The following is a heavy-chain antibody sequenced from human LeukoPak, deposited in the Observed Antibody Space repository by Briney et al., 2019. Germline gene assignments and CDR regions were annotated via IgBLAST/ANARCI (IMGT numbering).Heavy chain of an antibody. J-gene: IGHJ4*02. CDR2: IYYSGST. D-gene: IGHD3-22*01. Sequence: PSETLSFTCTVSGGSISSYYWSWIRQPPGKGLEWIGYIYYSGSTNYNPSLKSRVTISVDTSKNQFSLKLSSVTAADTAVYYCARGGYDSSGYYYFFDYWGQGTLVTVSS. CDR1: GGSISSYY. V-gene: IGHV4-59*12. CDR3: ARGGYDSSGYYYFFDY.